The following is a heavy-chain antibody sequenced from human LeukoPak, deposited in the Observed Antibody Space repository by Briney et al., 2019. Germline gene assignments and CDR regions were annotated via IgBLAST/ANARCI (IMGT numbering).Heavy chain of an antibody. CDR2: INPNSGGT. D-gene: IGHD1-26*01. Sequence: ASVKVSCKASGYTFTGYYIHWVRQAPGQGLEWMGWINPNSGGTNYAQKFQGRVTMTRDTSISTAYMELSRLRSDDTAVYYCAREVGGRDDAFDIWGQGTMVTVSS. J-gene: IGHJ3*02. CDR3: AREVGGRDDAFDI. V-gene: IGHV1-2*02. CDR1: GYTFTGYY.